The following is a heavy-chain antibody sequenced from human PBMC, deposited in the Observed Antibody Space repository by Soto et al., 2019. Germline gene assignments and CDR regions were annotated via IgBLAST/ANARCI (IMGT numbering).Heavy chain of an antibody. CDR2: INAGNGNT. CDR1: GYTFTSYA. J-gene: IGHJ4*02. D-gene: IGHD6-19*01. Sequence: ASVKVSCKASGYTFTSYAIHWVRQAPGQRLEWMGWINAGNGNTKYSQKFQGRVTITRDTSASTAYMELSSLRSEDTAVYYCARGGVAGTPKYYFDYWGQGTLVTVSS. V-gene: IGHV1-3*01. CDR3: ARGGVAGTPKYYFDY.